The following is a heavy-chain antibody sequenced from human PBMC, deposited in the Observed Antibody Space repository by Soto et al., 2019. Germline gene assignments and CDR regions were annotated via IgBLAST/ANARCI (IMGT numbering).Heavy chain of an antibody. J-gene: IGHJ4*02. CDR3: GRGRSGQIVVFY. CDR2: IGPESGAT. CDR1: GYTFTGHY. V-gene: IGHV1-2*02. Sequence: GASVKVSCKASGYTFTGHYIHWVRQAPGQGPEWMGEIGPESGATRYAQKFQGRVTMTMDMSITTVYMELSNLSPDDTAVYYCGRGRSGQIVVFYWAQGTPVTVSS. D-gene: IGHD5-12*01.